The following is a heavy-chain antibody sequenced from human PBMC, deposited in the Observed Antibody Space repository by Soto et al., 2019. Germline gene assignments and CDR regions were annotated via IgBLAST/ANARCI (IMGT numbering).Heavy chain of an antibody. CDR3: ARLHGYCISSSCHGHYAMDV. V-gene: IGHV4-39*01. J-gene: IGHJ6*02. Sequence: SDTLSLTCTVSSPSISSSSYTWGWIRQPPGTGLEWIGSIYYSGGTYYNPSLNSRVTVSVDTSKNQFSLKVTSVTAADTAVYYCARLHGYCISSSCHGHYAMDVWGQGTTVT. D-gene: IGHD2-2*01. CDR2: IYYSGGT. CDR1: SPSISSSSYT.